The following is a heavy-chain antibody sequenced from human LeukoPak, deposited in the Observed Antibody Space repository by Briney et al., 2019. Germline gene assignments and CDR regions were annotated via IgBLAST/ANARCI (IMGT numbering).Heavy chain of an antibody. V-gene: IGHV3-23*01. CDR1: GFTFSTFA. CDR2: IFPSGGGI. Sequence: PGGSLRLSCAASGFTFSTFAMIWVRQPPGKGLEWVSSIFPSGGGIHYADSVRGRFTISRDNSKSTLSLQMNSLRAEDTAVYYCAKGAPWYGDGYKWAFDIWGQGTMVTVSS. J-gene: IGHJ3*02. D-gene: IGHD5-24*01. CDR3: AKGAPWYGDGYKWAFDI.